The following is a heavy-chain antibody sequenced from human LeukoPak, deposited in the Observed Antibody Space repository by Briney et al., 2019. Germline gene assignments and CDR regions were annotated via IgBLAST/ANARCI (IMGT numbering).Heavy chain of an antibody. Sequence: SETLSLTCTVSGGSISSSSYYWGWIRQPPGKGLEWIGSIYYSGSTYYNPSLKSRVTISVDTSKNQFSLKLSSVTAADTAVYYCARRFGFGELWFDPWGQGTLVTVSS. CDR2: IYYSGST. CDR3: ARRFGFGELWFDP. CDR1: GGSISSSSYY. V-gene: IGHV4-39*01. D-gene: IGHD3-10*01. J-gene: IGHJ5*02.